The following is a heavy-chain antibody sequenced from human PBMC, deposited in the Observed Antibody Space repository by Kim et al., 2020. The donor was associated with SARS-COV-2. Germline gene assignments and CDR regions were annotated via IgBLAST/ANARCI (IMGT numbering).Heavy chain of an antibody. Sequence: GGSLRLSCAASGFTFEDFSMHWVLQAPGMGLLWVSLVTWNGVTTYYAESVKGLFTVSRDNSKDSLCLQMNMLRPEDTALYYCAKQMWEYMDVWGKGTAVT. D-gene: IGHD1-26*01. V-gene: IGHV3-43*01. CDR3: AKQMWEYMDV. J-gene: IGHJ6*03. CDR2: VTWNGVTT. CDR1: GFTFEDFS.